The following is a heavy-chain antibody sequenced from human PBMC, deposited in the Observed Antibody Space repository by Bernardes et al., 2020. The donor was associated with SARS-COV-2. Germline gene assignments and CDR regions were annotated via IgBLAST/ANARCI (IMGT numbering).Heavy chain of an antibody. D-gene: IGHD5-12*01. V-gene: IGHV3-23*01. J-gene: IGHJ4*02. CDR1: GFTFSSYA. CDR2: ISGSGGST. Sequence: GGSLRLSCAASGFTFSSYAMSWVRQAPGKGLEWVSAISGSGGSTYYADSVKGRFTISRDNSKNTLYLQMNSLRAEDTAVYYCAKTPIYGLATISSLPDYWGQGTLVTVSS. CDR3: AKTPIYGLATISSLPDY.